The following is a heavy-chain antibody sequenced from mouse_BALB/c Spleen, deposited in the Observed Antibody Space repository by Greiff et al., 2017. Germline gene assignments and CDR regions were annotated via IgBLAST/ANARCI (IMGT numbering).Heavy chain of an antibody. CDR3: ARNGLEGLGFAY. V-gene: IGHV1-12*01. D-gene: IGHD2-13*01. CDR1: GYTFTSYN. CDR2: IYPGNGDT. Sequence: QVQLQQPGAELVKPGASVKMSCKASGYTFTSYNMHWVKQTPGQGLEWIGAIYPGNGDTSYNQKFKGKATLTADQSSSTAYMQLSSLTSEDSAVYYCARNGLEGLGFAYWGQGTLVTVSA. J-gene: IGHJ3*01.